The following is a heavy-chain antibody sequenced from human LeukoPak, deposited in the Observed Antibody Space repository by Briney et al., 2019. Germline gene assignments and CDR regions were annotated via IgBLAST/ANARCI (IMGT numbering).Heavy chain of an antibody. J-gene: IGHJ4*02. CDR1: GNTFIGHW. Sequence: ASVKVSCKASGNTFIGHWIHWVRQAPGQGLELMGAINPRGDATIGAQKFQGRVTTTRDTSTSTVYIELSSLRSEDTAVYYCAREGQQLKHYDYWGQGTLVTVSS. D-gene: IGHD1-1*01. V-gene: IGHV1-46*01. CDR3: AREGQQLKHYDY. CDR2: INPRGDAT.